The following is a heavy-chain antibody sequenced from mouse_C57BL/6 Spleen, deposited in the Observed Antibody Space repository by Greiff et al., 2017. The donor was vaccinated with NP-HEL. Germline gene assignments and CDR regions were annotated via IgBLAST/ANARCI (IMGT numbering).Heavy chain of an antibody. CDR2: ISYDGSN. J-gene: IGHJ2*01. CDR3: ARGGNYRGFNFYFDY. Sequence: EVKLQESGPGLVKPSQSLSLTCSVTGYSITSGYYWNWIRQFPGNKLEWMGYISYDGSNNYIPSLKNRISITRDTSKNQFFLKLNSVTTEDTATYYCARGGNYRGFNFYFDYWGQGTTLTVSS. V-gene: IGHV3-6*01. CDR1: GYSITSGYY. D-gene: IGHD2-1*01.